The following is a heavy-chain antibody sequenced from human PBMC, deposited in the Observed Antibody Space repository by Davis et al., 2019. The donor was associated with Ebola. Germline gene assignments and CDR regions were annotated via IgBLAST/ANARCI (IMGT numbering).Heavy chain of an antibody. V-gene: IGHV5-10-1*01. CDR2: IDPSDSYT. CDR1: GYSFTSYW. Sequence: GGSLRLSCKGSGYSFTSYWISWVRQMPGKGLEWMGRIDPSDSYTNYSPSFQGHVTISADKSISTAYLQWSSLKASDTAMYYCASLSNYQPRYYYYYYMDVWGKGTTVTVSS. CDR3: ASLSNYQPRYYYYYYMDV. D-gene: IGHD4-11*01. J-gene: IGHJ6*03.